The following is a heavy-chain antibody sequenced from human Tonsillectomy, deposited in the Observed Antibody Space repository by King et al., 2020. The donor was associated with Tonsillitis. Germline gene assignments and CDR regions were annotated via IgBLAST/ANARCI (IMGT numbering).Heavy chain of an antibody. Sequence: VQLVESGGGVVQPGRSLRLSCAASGFTFSRYAMHWVRQAPGKGLEWVAVMSYDGSKKDYADSLKGRLTISRDNSNNTLYLQMNSLGAWDTAVYYCAKDLDFGSGYPPPQFDYWGQGTLVTVSS. J-gene: IGHJ4*02. D-gene: IGHD3-3*01. CDR3: AKDLDFGSGYPPPQFDY. V-gene: IGHV3-30*18. CDR1: GFTFSRYA. CDR2: MSYDGSKK.